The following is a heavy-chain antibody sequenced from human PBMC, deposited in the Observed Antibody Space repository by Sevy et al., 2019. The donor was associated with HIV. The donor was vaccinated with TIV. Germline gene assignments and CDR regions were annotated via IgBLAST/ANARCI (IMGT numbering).Heavy chain of an antibody. D-gene: IGHD1-26*01. J-gene: IGHJ4*02. CDR3: ARGAGVPRRGASPYFDY. CDR2: MNPNSGNT. CDR1: GYTFTSYD. Sequence: ASVKVSCKASGYTFTSYDINWVRQATGQGLEWMGWMNPNSGNTGYAQKFQGRVTMTRNTSISTAYMELSSLRSEDTAVYYCARGAGVPRRGASPYFDYWGQGTLVTVSS. V-gene: IGHV1-8*01.